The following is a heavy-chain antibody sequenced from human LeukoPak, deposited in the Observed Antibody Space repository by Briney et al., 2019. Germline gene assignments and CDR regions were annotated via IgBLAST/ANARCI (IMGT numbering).Heavy chain of an antibody. J-gene: IGHJ4*02. CDR1: GGSISSYY. Sequence: SETLSLTCTVSGGSISSYYWSWIRQPAGKGLEWIGRIYTSGSTNYNPSLKSRVTMSVDTSKSQFSLKLSSVTAADTAVYYCASQGWGSGSYRIDYWGQGTLVTVSS. CDR3: ASQGWGSGSYRIDY. D-gene: IGHD1-26*01. CDR2: IYTSGST. V-gene: IGHV4-4*07.